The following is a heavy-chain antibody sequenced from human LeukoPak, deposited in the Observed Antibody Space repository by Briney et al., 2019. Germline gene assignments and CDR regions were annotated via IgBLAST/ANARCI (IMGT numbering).Heavy chain of an antibody. CDR2: MKQDGSKK. CDR1: GINFRGYW. D-gene: IGHD5-12*01. V-gene: IGHV3-7*01. CDR3: ARDLGHTGYDLYDY. Sequence: QAGGSLRLSCAVSGINFRGYWMAWVRQAPGKGLEWVANMKQDGSKKYYVDSVKGRFTISRDNAKNSLYLEMNSLRVEDTAVYYCARDLGHTGYDLYDYWGQGTLVTVSS. J-gene: IGHJ4*02.